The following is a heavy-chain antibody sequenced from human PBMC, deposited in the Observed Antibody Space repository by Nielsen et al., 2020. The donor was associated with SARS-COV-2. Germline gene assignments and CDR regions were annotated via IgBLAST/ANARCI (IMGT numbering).Heavy chain of an antibody. D-gene: IGHD5-18*01. J-gene: IGHJ6*02. Sequence: GESLKISCAASGFTFSSYAMSWVRQAPGKGLEWVSAISGSGGSTYYADSVKGRFTISRDNSKSTLYLQMNSLRAEDTAVYYCAKAPQYSYGGYYYYGMDVWGQGTTVTVSS. V-gene: IGHV3-23*01. CDR2: ISGSGGST. CDR1: GFTFSSYA. CDR3: AKAPQYSYGGYYYYGMDV.